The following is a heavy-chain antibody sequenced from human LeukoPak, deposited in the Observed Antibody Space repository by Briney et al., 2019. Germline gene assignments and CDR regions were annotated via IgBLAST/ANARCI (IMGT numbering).Heavy chain of an antibody. D-gene: IGHD3-10*01. CDR2: INHSGST. V-gene: IGHV4-34*01. Sequence: SETLSLTCTVYGGSFSGYYWSWIRQPPGQGLEWVGEINHSGSTNYNPSLKSRVTISVDTSKNQFSLKLSSVTAADTAVYYCARLYGSGSYYNYWGQGTLVTVPS. J-gene: IGHJ4*02. CDR1: GGSFSGYY. CDR3: ARLYGSGSYYNY.